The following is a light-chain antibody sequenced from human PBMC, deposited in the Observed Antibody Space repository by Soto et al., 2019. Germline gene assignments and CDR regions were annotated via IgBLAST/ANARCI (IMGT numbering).Light chain of an antibody. Sequence: EIVLTQSPGTLSLSPGERATLSCRASQSVISRSLAWYQQKPGQAPRLLIHGASGRATGIPDRVSGSGSGTDFTLTINRLEPEDFAVYYCQQYGTSPPTCGGGTKVEIK. J-gene: IGKJ4*01. CDR1: QSVISRS. V-gene: IGKV3-20*01. CDR2: GAS. CDR3: QQYGTSPPT.